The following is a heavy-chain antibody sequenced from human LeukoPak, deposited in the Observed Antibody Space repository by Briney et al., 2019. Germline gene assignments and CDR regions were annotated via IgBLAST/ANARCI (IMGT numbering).Heavy chain of an antibody. CDR2: ISWNSGSI. J-gene: IGHJ4*02. V-gene: IGHV3-9*01. D-gene: IGHD3-3*01. Sequence: GRSLRLSCAASGFTFDDYAMHWVRQAPGKGLEWVSGISWNSGSIGYADSVKGRFTISRDNAKNSLYLQMNSLRAEDTALYYCAKASGLGFWSGYFDYWGQGTLVTVSS. CDR3: AKASGLGFWSGYFDY. CDR1: GFTFDDYA.